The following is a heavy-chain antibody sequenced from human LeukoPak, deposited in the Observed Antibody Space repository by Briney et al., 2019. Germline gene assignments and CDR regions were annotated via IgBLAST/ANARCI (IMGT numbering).Heavy chain of an antibody. J-gene: IGHJ3*02. CDR2: ISAYNGNT. CDR3: ARRNGDYDAFDI. Sequence: ASVKVSCKASGYTFTSYGISWVRQAPGQGLEWMGWISAYNGNTNYAQKFQGRVTITRDTSASTAYMELSSLRSEDTAVYYCARRNGDYDAFDIWGQGTMVTVSS. D-gene: IGHD4-17*01. V-gene: IGHV1-18*01. CDR1: GYTFTSYG.